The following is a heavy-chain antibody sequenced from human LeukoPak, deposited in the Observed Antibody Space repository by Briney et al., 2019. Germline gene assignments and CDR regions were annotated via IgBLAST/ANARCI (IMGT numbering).Heavy chain of an antibody. V-gene: IGHV4-59*10. CDR1: GGSFSGYY. CDR3: ARVKYCSSTSCYGGGYYFDY. CDR2: IYTSGST. J-gene: IGHJ4*02. Sequence: PSETLSLTCAVYGGSFSGYYWSWLRQPAGKGLEWIGRIYTSGSTNYNPSLKSRVTISVDTSKNQFSLKLSSVTAADTAVYYCARVKYCSSTSCYGGGYYFDYWGQGTLVTVSS. D-gene: IGHD2-2*01.